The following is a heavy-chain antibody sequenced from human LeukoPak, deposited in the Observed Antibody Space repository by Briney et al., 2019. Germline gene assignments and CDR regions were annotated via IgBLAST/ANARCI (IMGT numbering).Heavy chain of an antibody. J-gene: IGHJ6*03. CDR1: GGSISSTGYY. V-gene: IGHV4-61*09. CDR2: IDNSGST. CDR3: ARDCEFCDLLFYMNV. D-gene: IGHD3-16*01. Sequence: PSQTLSLACTVSGGSISSTGYYWTWIRQPAGKGLEWIGHIDNSGSTNCNPSLKSRVTISVDTSKNQFSLNLTSVTAADTVVYYCARDCEFCDLLFYMNVWGKGTTVTVSS.